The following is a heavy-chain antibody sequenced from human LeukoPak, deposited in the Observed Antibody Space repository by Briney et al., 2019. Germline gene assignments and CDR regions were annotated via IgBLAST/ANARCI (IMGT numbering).Heavy chain of an antibody. CDR1: GGSFSGYY. D-gene: IGHD2-15*01. Sequence: SETLSLTCAVYGGSFSGYYWSWIRQPPGKGLEWIGEINHSGSTNYNPSLKSRVTISVDTSKNQFSLKLSSVTAADTAVYYCARGMPRGWGSCSGGSCPTPPYYFDYWGQGTLVTVSS. V-gene: IGHV4-34*01. J-gene: IGHJ4*02. CDR2: INHSGST. CDR3: ARGMPRGWGSCSGGSCPTPPYYFDY.